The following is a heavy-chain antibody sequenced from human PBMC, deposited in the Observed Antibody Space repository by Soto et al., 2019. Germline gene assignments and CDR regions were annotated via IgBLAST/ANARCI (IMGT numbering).Heavy chain of an antibody. J-gene: IGHJ3*01. D-gene: IGHD3-16*02. Sequence: QVQLQQWGAGLLKPSETLSLTCAVYGGSFTDSYWTWIRQPPGKGLEWIGEINHSGSTNYNPSLKNRVTISLDTSKNQFSLKVNSVTAADTAVYFCARVRARLLSHAFDFWGQGTLVTVSS. CDR3: ARVRARLLSHAFDF. V-gene: IGHV4-34*01. CDR2: INHSGST. CDR1: GGSFTDSY.